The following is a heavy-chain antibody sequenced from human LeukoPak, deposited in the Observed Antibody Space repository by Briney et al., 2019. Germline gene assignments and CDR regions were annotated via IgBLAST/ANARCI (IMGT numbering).Heavy chain of an antibody. D-gene: IGHD2-2*01. V-gene: IGHV3-7*01. Sequence: GGSLRLSCAASGFTFSTHWMSWVRQAPRKGLEWVAKIKEDGREKYYVDSVKGRFTISRDNAKNSLSLQMHSLRDEDTAVYYCVRDQGYCTSASCRGDAFDVWGQGAMDSVSS. CDR3: VRDQGYCTSASCRGDAFDV. CDR2: IKEDGREK. CDR1: GFTFSTHW. J-gene: IGHJ3*01.